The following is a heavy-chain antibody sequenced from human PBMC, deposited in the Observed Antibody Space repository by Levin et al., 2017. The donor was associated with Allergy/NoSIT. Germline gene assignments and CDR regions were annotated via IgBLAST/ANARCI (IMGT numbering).Heavy chain of an antibody. V-gene: IGHV1-2*02. J-gene: IGHJ4*02. Sequence: ASVKVSCKASGYTFTGYYMHWVRQAPGQGLEWMGWINPNSGGTNYAQKFQGRVTMTRDTSISTAYMELSRLRSDDTAVYYCARDGNYGSGSYYNLIGWGQGTLVTVSS. CDR2: INPNSGGT. CDR3: ARDGNYGSGSYYNLIG. CDR1: GYTFTGYY. D-gene: IGHD3-10*01.